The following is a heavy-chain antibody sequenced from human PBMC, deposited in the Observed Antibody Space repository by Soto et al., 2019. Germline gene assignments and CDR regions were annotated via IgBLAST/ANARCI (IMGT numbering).Heavy chain of an antibody. CDR1: GFTFSSYG. D-gene: IGHD6-19*01. Sequence: QVQLVESGGGVVQPGRSLRLSCAASGFTFSSYGMHWVRQAPGKGLEWVAVIWYDGSNKYYADSVKGRFTISRDNSKNTLYLQMNSLRAEDTAVYYCARGEWLVTRPTDYWGQGALVTVSS. CDR3: ARGEWLVTRPTDY. J-gene: IGHJ4*02. CDR2: IWYDGSNK. V-gene: IGHV3-33*01.